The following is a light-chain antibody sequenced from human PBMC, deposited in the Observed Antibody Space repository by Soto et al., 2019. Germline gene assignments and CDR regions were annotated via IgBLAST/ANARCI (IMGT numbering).Light chain of an antibody. CDR2: RNN. Sequence: QPVLTQPPSASGTPGQRVTISCSGSSSNIGSNYVYWYQQLPGTAPKLLIYRNNQRPSGVPDRFSGSKSGPSASLAISGLRSEDEADYYCAAWYDSVSGGGFGRGTMLTVL. CDR3: AAWYDSVSGGG. V-gene: IGLV1-47*01. CDR1: SSNIGSNY. J-gene: IGLJ3*02.